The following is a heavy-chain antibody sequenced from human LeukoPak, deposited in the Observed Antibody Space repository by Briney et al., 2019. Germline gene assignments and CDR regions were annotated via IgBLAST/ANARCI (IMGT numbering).Heavy chain of an antibody. Sequence: VASVKVSCKASGYTLTGYYMHWGRQAPGQGLEWMGWMNPNMGGTKYAQKFQGRVTMTRDTSISTAYMELSRLRSDDTAMYYCARDRMIVVPSATFAIWGQGTMVTVSS. V-gene: IGHV1-2*02. CDR1: GYTLTGYY. J-gene: IGHJ3*02. CDR3: ARDRMIVVPSATFAI. D-gene: IGHD3-22*01. CDR2: MNPNMGGT.